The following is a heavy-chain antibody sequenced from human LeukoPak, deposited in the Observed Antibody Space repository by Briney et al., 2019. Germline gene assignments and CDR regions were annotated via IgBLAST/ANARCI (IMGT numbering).Heavy chain of an antibody. V-gene: IGHV4-59*01. CDR2: FCYSGSA. J-gene: IGHJ4*02. CDR1: GGSISGYC. D-gene: IGHD6-13*01. CDR3: ARGYSSNWYLDT. Sequence: SETLSLTCTVSGGSISGYCWSWIRQSPGSRLEWIGYFCYSGSANSSPNYNPSLKSRVTMSVDTSKNHFSLNLSSVIAADTAMYYCARGYSSNWYLDTWGQGALSPSPQ.